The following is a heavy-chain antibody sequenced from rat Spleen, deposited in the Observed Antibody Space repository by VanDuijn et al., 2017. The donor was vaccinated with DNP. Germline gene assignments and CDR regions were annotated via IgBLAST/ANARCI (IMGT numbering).Heavy chain of an antibody. D-gene: IGHD1-3*01. V-gene: IGHV5-25*01. CDR3: ARHGRVTTVATYWYFDF. CDR1: GFTFSNYF. Sequence: EVQLVESGGGLVQPGRSVKLSCAASGFTFSNYFMAWVRQAPTKGLDWVASISTGCGNTYYRDSVKGRFTISRDNAKSTLYLQMDSLRSEDTATYFCARHGRVTTVATYWYFDFWGPGTMVTVSS. CDR2: ISTGCGNT. J-gene: IGHJ1*01.